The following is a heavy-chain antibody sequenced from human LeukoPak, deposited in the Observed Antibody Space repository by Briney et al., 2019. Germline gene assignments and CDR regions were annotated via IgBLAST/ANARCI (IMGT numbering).Heavy chain of an antibody. V-gene: IGHV4-31*03. CDR3: ASASISRIYYFDY. CDR1: GGSISSGGYY. D-gene: IGHD2-21*01. J-gene: IGHJ4*02. Sequence: SETLSLTCTVPGGSISSGGYYWSWIRQHPGKGLEWTGYIYYSGSTYYNPSLKSRVTISVDTSKNQFSLKLSSVTAADTAVYYCASASISRIYYFDYWGQGTLVTVSS. CDR2: IYYSGST.